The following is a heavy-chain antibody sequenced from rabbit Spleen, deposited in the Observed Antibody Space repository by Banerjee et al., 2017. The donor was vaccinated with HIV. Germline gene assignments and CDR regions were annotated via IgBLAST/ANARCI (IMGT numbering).Heavy chain of an antibody. J-gene: IGHJ6*01. CDR3: ARHHTL. V-gene: IGHV1S45*01. Sequence: QEQLVESGGGLVQPEGSLTLTCTTSGFSFSSNYYMCWVRQAPGKGLELIACIYAGSSGSTYYASWAKGRFTISKTSSTTVTLQMTSLTAADTATYFCARHHTLWGQGTLVTVS. CDR1: GFSFSSNYY. CDR2: IYAGSSGST. D-gene: IGHD8-1*01.